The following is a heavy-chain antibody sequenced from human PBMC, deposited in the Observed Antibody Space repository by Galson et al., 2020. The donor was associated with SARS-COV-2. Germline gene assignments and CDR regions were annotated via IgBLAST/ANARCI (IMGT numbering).Heavy chain of an antibody. Sequence: ASVKVSCEASGYTFFTYGITWVRQAPGQGLEWMGWISTYNGNTNYAQKFQGRLTMTTETSTTTANMELGSLRSDDTAVYYCARFSSTYSDLNYGMDVWGQGTTVTVSS. CDR1: GYTFFTYG. CDR2: ISTYNGNT. J-gene: IGHJ6*02. V-gene: IGHV1-18*01. CDR3: ARFSSTYSDLNYGMDV. D-gene: IGHD3-3*01.